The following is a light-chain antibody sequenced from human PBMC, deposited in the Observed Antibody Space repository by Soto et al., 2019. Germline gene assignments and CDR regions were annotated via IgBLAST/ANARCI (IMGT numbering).Light chain of an antibody. CDR1: SSNIGNNY. Sequence: QSVLTQPPSVSAAPGQTVTISCSGSSSNIGNNYVSWYQQLPGTAPKLLIYDSKKRPSGIPDRFSGSKSGTSATLGITGLQTGAEADYYCGTWDSSLSAVVFGGGTKLTVL. V-gene: IGLV1-51*01. CDR2: DSK. CDR3: GTWDSSLSAVV. J-gene: IGLJ2*01.